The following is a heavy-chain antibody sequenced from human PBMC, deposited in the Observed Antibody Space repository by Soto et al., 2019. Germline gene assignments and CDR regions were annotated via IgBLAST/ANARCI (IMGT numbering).Heavy chain of an antibody. CDR2: ISAYNGNT. D-gene: IGHD6-13*01. V-gene: IGHV1-18*04. Sequence: ASVKVSCKASGYTFTSYGISWVRQAPGQGLEWMGWISAYNGNTNYAQKLQGRVTMTTDTSTSTAYMELRSLRSDDTAVYYCARDRPTALGYRSSWYGYWFDPWGQGTLVTVSS. J-gene: IGHJ5*02. CDR1: GYTFTSYG. CDR3: ARDRPTALGYRSSWYGYWFDP.